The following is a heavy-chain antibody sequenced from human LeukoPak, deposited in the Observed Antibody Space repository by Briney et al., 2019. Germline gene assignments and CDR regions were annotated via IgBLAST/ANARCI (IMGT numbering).Heavy chain of an antibody. Sequence: GGSLRLSCAASGFTVSSNYMSWVRRAPGKGLEWVSVIYSGGSTYYADSVKGRFTISRDNSKNTLYLQMNSLRAEDTAVYYCARGQWELLDGAFDYWGQGTLVTVSS. D-gene: IGHD1-26*01. J-gene: IGHJ4*02. CDR2: IYSGGST. CDR3: ARGQWELLDGAFDY. V-gene: IGHV3-53*01. CDR1: GFTVSSNY.